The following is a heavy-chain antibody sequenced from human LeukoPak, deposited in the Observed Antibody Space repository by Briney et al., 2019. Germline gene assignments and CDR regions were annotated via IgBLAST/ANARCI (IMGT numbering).Heavy chain of an antibody. V-gene: IGHV3-30*04. D-gene: IGHD2-21*01. CDR3: ARGGEEIAVDY. Sequence: GRSLRLSCAASGFTFSSYAMHWVRQAPGKGLEWVAVISYDGSTKYYADSVKGRFTISRDNSENTLYLQMNSLRAEDTAVYYCARGGEEIAVDYWGQGTLVTVSS. CDR1: GFTFSSYA. J-gene: IGHJ4*02. CDR2: ISYDGSTK.